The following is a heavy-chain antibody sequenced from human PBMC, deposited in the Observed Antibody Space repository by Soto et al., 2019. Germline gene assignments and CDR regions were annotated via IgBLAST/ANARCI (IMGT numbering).Heavy chain of an antibody. CDR3: PMTLYGDTVDY. Sequence: QVQLVQSGAEVKKPGASVKVSCKASGYTFTSYDINWVRQATGQGLEWMGWMNPNSGNTGYAQKFQGRVTMTRNTSMSAAYMVLSSLRSEDTAVYHFPMTLYGDTVDYWAQGTLVTASS. CDR2: MNPNSGNT. V-gene: IGHV1-8*01. D-gene: IGHD4-17*01. J-gene: IGHJ4*02. CDR1: GYTFTSYD.